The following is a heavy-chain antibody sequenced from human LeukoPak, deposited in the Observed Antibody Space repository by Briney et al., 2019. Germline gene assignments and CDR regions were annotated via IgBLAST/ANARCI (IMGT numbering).Heavy chain of an antibody. V-gene: IGHV4-59*01. Sequence: PSETLSLTCTVSGGSISSYYWSWIRQPLGKGLEWIGYIYYSGSTNYNPSLKSRVTISVDTSKNQFSLKLNSVTAADTAVYYCARQYSSALGSDFDYWGQGTLVTVSS. D-gene: IGHD6-25*01. CDR3: ARQYSSALGSDFDY. CDR2: IYYSGST. J-gene: IGHJ4*02. CDR1: GGSISSYY.